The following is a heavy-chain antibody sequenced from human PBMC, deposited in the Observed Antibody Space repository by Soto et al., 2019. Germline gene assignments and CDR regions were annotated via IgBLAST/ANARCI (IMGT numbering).Heavy chain of an antibody. CDR1: GYSFTDFW. V-gene: IGHV5-10-1*01. D-gene: IGHD5-12*01. J-gene: IGHJ4*02. CDR3: VRHIWDGYNGDY. Sequence: GESLKISCQASGYSFTDFWISWVRQMPGKGLEWMGKINPRASYTSYSPSFQGHVTISADKSITTAYMQWSSLRASDTAMYYCVRHIWDGYNGDYWGQGTLLTVSS. CDR2: INPRASYT.